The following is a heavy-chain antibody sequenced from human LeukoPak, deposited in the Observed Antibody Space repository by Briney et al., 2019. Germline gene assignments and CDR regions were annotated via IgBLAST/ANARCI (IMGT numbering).Heavy chain of an antibody. CDR2: ISSSSSTI. CDR1: GFTFSSYS. V-gene: IGHV3-48*01. CDR3: ARDQGAAAAGTGFDY. Sequence: PGGSLRLSCAASGFTFSSYSMNWVRQAPGKGLEWVSYISSSSSTIYYADSVKGRFTISRDNAKNSLYLQMNSLRAEDTAVYYCARDQGAAAAGTGFDYWGQGTLVTVSS. J-gene: IGHJ4*02. D-gene: IGHD6-13*01.